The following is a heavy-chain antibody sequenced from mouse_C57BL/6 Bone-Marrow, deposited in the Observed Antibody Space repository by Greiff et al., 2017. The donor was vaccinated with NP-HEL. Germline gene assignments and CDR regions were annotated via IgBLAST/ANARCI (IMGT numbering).Heavy chain of an antibody. CDR2: INPYNGGT. J-gene: IGHJ1*03. Sequence: EVQLQQSGPVLVKPGASVKMSCKASGYTFTDYYMNWVKQSHGKSLEWIGVINPYNGGTSYNQKFKGKATLTVDKSSSTAYIELNSLTSEDSAVYYCARGDGDWYFDVWGTGTTVTVSS. CDR3: ARGDGDWYFDV. D-gene: IGHD2-3*01. V-gene: IGHV1-19*01. CDR1: GYTFTDYY.